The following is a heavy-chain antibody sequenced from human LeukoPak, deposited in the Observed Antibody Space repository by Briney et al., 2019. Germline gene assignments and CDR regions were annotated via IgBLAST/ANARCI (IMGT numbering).Heavy chain of an antibody. D-gene: IGHD6-19*01. CDR2: IYYSGST. Sequence: SETLSLTCTVSGGSISRSSYYWGWIRQPPGNGLEWIGSIYYSGSTYYNPSPKSRVTISVDTSKNQFSLKLSSVTAADTAVYYCARVGSGWGYYYYYMDVWGKGTTVTVSS. J-gene: IGHJ6*03. CDR1: GGSISRSSYY. CDR3: ARVGSGWGYYYYYMDV. V-gene: IGHV4-39*07.